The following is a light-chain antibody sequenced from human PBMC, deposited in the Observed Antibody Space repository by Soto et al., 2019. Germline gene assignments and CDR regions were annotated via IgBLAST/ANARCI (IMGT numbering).Light chain of an antibody. Sequence: PGERATLSCRASENIYTNLAWYQQKPGQAPRLLFYGASTRATGLPARFSGTGSGTEFTLTINSLQAEDSAVYYCQQYYNWPRTFGQGTQLEIK. CDR3: QQYYNWPRT. J-gene: IGKJ5*01. CDR2: GAS. V-gene: IGKV3-15*01. CDR1: ENIYTN.